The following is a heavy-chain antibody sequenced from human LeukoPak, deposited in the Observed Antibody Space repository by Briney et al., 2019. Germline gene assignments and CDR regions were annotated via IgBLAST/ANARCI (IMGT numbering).Heavy chain of an antibody. CDR2: IYYSGST. D-gene: IGHD2-2*01. V-gene: IGHV4-39*07. CDR1: GGSISSSSYY. CDR3: ARQLGSTDWFDP. Sequence: SETLSLTCTVSGGSISSSSYYWGWIRQPPGKGLEWVGSIYYSGSTYYNPSLKSRVTISVDTSKKQISLKLRSVTAADTAVYYCARQLGSTDWFDPWGQGTLVTVSS. J-gene: IGHJ5*02.